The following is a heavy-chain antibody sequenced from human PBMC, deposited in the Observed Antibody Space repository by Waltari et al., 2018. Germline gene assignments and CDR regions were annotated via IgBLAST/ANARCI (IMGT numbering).Heavy chain of an antibody. Sequence: EVQLLESGGGLVQPGVSLRLSCAASGFTFSSYAMSWVRQAPGKGLEWVSAISGSGGSTYYADSVKGRFTISRDNSKNTLYLQMNSLRAEDTAVYYCAKGARITIFGVGTIDYWGQGTLVTVSS. V-gene: IGHV3-23*01. D-gene: IGHD3-3*01. CDR2: ISGSGGST. CDR1: GFTFSSYA. J-gene: IGHJ4*02. CDR3: AKGARITIFGVGTIDY.